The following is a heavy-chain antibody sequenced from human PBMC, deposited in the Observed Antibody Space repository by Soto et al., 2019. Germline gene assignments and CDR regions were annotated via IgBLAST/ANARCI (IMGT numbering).Heavy chain of an antibody. V-gene: IGHV1-18*01. D-gene: IGHD2-2*01. Sequence: ASAKVSCKASGYTFTSYGISWVRQAPGQGLEWMGWISAYNGNTNYAQKLQGRVTMTTDTSTSTAYMELRSLRSDDTAVYYCARDTGFVRVVPAAGVDNWFDPWGQGTLVTVSS. J-gene: IGHJ5*02. CDR3: ARDTGFVRVVPAAGVDNWFDP. CDR2: ISAYNGNT. CDR1: GYTFTSYG.